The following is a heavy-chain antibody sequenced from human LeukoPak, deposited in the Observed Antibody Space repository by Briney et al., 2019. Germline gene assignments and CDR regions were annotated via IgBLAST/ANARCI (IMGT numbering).Heavy chain of an antibody. CDR3: ARDYGGFCTGDNCYRTIFDY. Sequence: ASVKVSCKASGYAFTGYYMHWVRQAPGQGLEWMGWINPNSGGANYAQKFQGRVTMTRDTSISTAYMDLSSLRSDDTAVYYCARDYGGFCTGDNCYRTIFDYWGQGTLVTVSS. J-gene: IGHJ4*02. CDR2: INPNSGGA. CDR1: GYAFTGYY. V-gene: IGHV1-2*02. D-gene: IGHD2-8*02.